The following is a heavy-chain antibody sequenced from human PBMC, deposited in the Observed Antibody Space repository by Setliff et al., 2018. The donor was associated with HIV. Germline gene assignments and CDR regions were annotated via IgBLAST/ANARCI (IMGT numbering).Heavy chain of an antibody. CDR2: IWYDGSDE. CDR1: GFTFSSYG. D-gene: IGHD6-13*01. V-gene: IGHV3-33*06. J-gene: IGHJ4*02. CDR3: AKDYWSYSSSRYYFDY. Sequence: GGSLRLSCTASGFTFSSYGMNWVRQAPGKGLEWVAVIWYDGSDEYYADSVKGRFTISRDDSKNTVYLQMNSLRAEDTAVYYCAKDYWSYSSSRYYFDYWGQGTLVTVSS.